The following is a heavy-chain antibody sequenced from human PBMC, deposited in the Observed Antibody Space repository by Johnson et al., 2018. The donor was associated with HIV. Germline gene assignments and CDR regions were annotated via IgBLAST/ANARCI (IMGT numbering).Heavy chain of an antibody. CDR1: GFTFDDYA. D-gene: IGHD6-13*01. V-gene: IGHV3-9*01. CDR3: ARPYSSSGYEPRDAFDI. J-gene: IGHJ3*02. Sequence: VQLVESGGGLVQPGRSLRLSCAASGFTFDDYAMHWVRQAPGKGLEWVSGISWNSGSIGYADSVKGRFTISRDNAKNSLYLQMNSLRAEDTAVYYCARPYSSSGYEPRDAFDIWGQGTMVTVSS. CDR2: ISWNSGSI.